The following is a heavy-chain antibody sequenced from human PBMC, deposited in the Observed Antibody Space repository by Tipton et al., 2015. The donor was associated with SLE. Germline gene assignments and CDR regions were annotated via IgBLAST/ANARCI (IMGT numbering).Heavy chain of an antibody. J-gene: IGHJ4*02. CDR1: GFTFSDYW. CDR2: IKQDGSEK. D-gene: IGHD2-2*01. CDR3: ARDRTFALVPPARQH. V-gene: IGHV3-7*01. Sequence: SLRLSCAASGFTFSDYWMSWVRRAPGKGLEWVANIKQDGSEKYYVDSVKGRFTISRDNAKNSLYLQMNSLRAEDTAVYYCARDRTFALVPPARQHWGQGALVTVSS.